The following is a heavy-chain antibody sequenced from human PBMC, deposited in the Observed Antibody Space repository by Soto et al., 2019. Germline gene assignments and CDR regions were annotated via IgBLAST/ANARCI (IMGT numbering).Heavy chain of an antibody. V-gene: IGHV3-23*01. CDR1: GFTFSSYA. D-gene: IGHD6-13*01. CDR3: AKDRDGAAASTTKFYGMDV. CDR2: ISGSGDST. Sequence: EVQLLESGGGLVQPGGSLRLSCAASGFTFSSYAMSWVRQAPGKGLEWVSVISGSGDSTYYADSVRGRFTISRDNSKNTLYLQMNSLRAEDTAVYYCAKDRDGAAASTTKFYGMDVWGQGTTVTVSS. J-gene: IGHJ6*02.